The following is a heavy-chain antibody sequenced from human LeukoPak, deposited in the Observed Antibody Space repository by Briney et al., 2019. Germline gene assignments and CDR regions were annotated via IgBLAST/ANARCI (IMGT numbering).Heavy chain of an antibody. CDR1: GFTFSTYS. J-gene: IGHJ4*02. CDR2: ISSSSSYK. Sequence: GGSLRLSCAAPGFTFSTYSMNWVRQAPGKGLEWVSSISSSSSYKYYADSVTGRFTISRDNAKNSLYLQMNSLRAEDTAVYYCASNYYGSGNLGYWGQGTLVTVSS. V-gene: IGHV3-21*01. D-gene: IGHD3-10*01. CDR3: ASNYYGSGNLGY.